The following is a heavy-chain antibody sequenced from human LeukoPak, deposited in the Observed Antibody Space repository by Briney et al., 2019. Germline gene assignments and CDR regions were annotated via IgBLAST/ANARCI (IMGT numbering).Heavy chain of an antibody. V-gene: IGHV1-69*05. CDR1: GGTFSSYA. D-gene: IGHD4-17*01. CDR2: IIPIFGTA. CDR3: ARGFDGDPSYYFDY. J-gene: IGHJ4*02. Sequence: GASVKASCKASGGTFSSYAISWVRQAPGQGLEWMGRIIPIFGTANYAQKFQGRVTITTDESTSTAYMELSSLRSEDTAVYYCARGFDGDPSYYFDYWGQGTLVTVSS.